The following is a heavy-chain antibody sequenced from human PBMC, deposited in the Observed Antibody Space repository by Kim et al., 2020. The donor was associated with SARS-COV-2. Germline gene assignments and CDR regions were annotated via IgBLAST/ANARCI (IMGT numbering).Heavy chain of an antibody. V-gene: IGHV3-30*04. CDR2: ISYDGSNN. D-gene: IGHD3-10*01. CDR3: ARARGGGCYYGMDV. CDR1: GFTFSSYA. Sequence: GGSLRLSCAASGFTFSSYAIHWVRQAPGKLLEWVAVISYDGSNNYYVGSVKGRFTIYRDNSKNTLYRQMNSLRAEDTAVYFCARARGGGCYYGMDVWGQG. J-gene: IGHJ6*01.